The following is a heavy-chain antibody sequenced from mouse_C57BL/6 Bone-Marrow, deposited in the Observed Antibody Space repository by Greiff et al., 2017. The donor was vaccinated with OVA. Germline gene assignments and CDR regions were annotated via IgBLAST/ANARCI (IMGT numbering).Heavy chain of an antibody. V-gene: IGHV1-74*01. CDR3: AMDGNLIAY. CDR2: IHHYDSDT. Sequence: QVQLQQPGAELVKPGASVKVSCKASGYTFTSYWMHWVKQRPGQVLEWIGRIHHYDSDTNYNQKFKGKATLTVAKSSSTAYMQLSSLTSEDSAVYYCAMDGNLIAYWGQWTLVTVSA. J-gene: IGHJ3*01. CDR1: GYTFTSYW. D-gene: IGHD2-1*01.